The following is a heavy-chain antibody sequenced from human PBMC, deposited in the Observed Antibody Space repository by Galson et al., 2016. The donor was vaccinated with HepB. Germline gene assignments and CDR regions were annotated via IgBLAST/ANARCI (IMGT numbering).Heavy chain of an antibody. V-gene: IGHV3-23*01. J-gene: IGHJ6*02. Sequence: SLRLSCAASGFDLRNYAMSWVRQAPGKGLEWVSAIRHSGGATHYGDSVKGRFTISRDTPKNTLYLQMNSLRADDTAVYYCANHRTTRFPSGWVGSFDIWGQGTTVIVS. CDR2: IRHSGGAT. D-gene: IGHD6-19*01. CDR1: GFDLRNYA. CDR3: ANHRTTRFPSGWVGSFDI.